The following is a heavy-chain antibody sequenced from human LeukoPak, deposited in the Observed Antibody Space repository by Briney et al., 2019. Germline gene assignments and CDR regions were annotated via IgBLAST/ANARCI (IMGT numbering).Heavy chain of an antibody. CDR3: AREGGHCSSTSCFDY. V-gene: IGHV1-69*13. D-gene: IGHD2-2*01. J-gene: IGHJ4*02. CDR2: IIPIFGTA. CDR1: GGTFSSYA. Sequence: GASVKVSCKASGGTFSSYAISWVRQAPGQGLEWMGGIIPIFGTANYAQKFQGRVTITADESTSTAYMELSSLRSEDTAVYYCAREGGHCSSTSCFDYWGQGTLVTASS.